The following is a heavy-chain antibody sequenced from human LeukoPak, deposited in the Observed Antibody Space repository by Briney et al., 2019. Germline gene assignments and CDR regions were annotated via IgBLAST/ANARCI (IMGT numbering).Heavy chain of an antibody. CDR2: FDPEDGET. CDR1: GYTLTELS. J-gene: IGHJ4*02. Sequence: ASVKVSCKVSGYTLTELSMHWVRQAPGKGLEWMGGFDPEDGETIYAQKFQGRVTMTEDTSTDTAYMELRSLRSDDTALYYCTKDRAALLQFLEWPKGSIFDYWGQGTLVTVSS. D-gene: IGHD3-3*01. CDR3: TKDRAALLQFLEWPKGSIFDY. V-gene: IGHV1-24*01.